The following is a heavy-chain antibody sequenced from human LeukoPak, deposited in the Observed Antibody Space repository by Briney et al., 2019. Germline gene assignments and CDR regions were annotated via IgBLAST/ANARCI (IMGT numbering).Heavy chain of an antibody. D-gene: IGHD6-13*01. Sequence: GRSLRLSCAASGFTFSSYGMHWVRQAPGKGLEWVAVISYDGSNKYYADSVKGRFTISRDNSKNTLYLQMNRLRAEDTAVYYCAKDNPPAEYSSSWYGGFDYWGQGTLVTVSS. CDR3: AKDNPPAEYSSSWYGGFDY. V-gene: IGHV3-30*18. J-gene: IGHJ4*02. CDR1: GFTFSSYG. CDR2: ISYDGSNK.